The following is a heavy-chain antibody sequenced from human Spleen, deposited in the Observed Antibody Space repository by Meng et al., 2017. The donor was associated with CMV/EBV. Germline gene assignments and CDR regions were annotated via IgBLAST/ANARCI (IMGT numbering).Heavy chain of an antibody. Sequence: LSLTCAASGFKVSDNYMSWVRQAPEKGLEWVSVLYSGGSTYYAASVKGRFTISRDNSRNSLYLQMGSLRAEDTAVYYCARGHCSSTKCYGLGPFGMNVWGQGTTVTVLL. D-gene: IGHD2-2*01. CDR3: ARGHCSSTKCYGLGPFGMNV. V-gene: IGHV3-66*02. CDR2: LYSGGST. CDR1: GFKVSDNY. J-gene: IGHJ6*02.